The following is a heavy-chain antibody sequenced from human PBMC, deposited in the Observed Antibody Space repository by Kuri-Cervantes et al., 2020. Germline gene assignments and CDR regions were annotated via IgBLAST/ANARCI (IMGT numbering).Heavy chain of an antibody. V-gene: IGHV3-9*01. J-gene: IGHJ2*01. CDR3: AKVNGSGSYLYWYFDL. CDR1: GFTFDDYA. CDR2: ISWNSGSI. Sequence: SLKISCAVSGFTFDDYAMHWVRQAPGKGLEWVSGISWNSGSIGYADSVKGRFTISRDNAKNSLYLQMNSLRAEDTALYYCAKVNGSGSYLYWYFDLWGRGTLVTVSS. D-gene: IGHD3-10*01.